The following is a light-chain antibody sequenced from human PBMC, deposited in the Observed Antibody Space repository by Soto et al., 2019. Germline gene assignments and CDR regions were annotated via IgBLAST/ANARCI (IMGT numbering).Light chain of an antibody. J-gene: IGKJ5*01. CDR2: GAP. CDR3: QHHGYLIG. Sequence: EIVMTQSPATLSVSPGEGATLSCRASQSVSSKLAWYQQKPGQAPRLLIYGAPDRATGVPDRFSGSGSGTDFTLTISRLEPEDFAVYFCQHHGYLIGFGGGTRLEIK. CDR1: QSVSSK. V-gene: IGKV3D-15*01.